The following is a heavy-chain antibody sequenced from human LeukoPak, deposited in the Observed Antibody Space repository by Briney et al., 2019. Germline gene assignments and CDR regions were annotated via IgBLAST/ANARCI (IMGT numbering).Heavy chain of an antibody. D-gene: IGHD6-13*01. V-gene: IGHV1-46*01. CDR3: ARDRVIAAAGSFDY. CDR2: INPTGGST. J-gene: IGHJ4*02. Sequence: TFXXYYMXWVXQAAGXXGXGMGIINPTGGSTTYAQRFQGRVTMTRDTSSSTVYMELRSLRSEDTAVYYCARDRVIAAAGSFDYWGQGTLVTVSS. CDR1: TFXXYY.